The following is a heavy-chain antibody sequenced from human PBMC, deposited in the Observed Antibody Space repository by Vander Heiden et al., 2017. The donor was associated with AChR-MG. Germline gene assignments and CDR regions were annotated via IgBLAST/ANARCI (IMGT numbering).Heavy chain of an antibody. CDR2: IYWDDDE. V-gene: IGHV2-5*04. D-gene: IGHD2-15*01. CDR1: GFSLTTNGMS. CDR3: VTGSSISWPAAHFPD. Sequence: QITLIESGPTLVKPTQTLTLTCTFSGFSLTTNGMSVGWIRQPPGKALEWLALIYWDDDERYSPSLETRLTITKDTSKNQVVFRMTNMDVVDTGTYYCVTGSSISWPAAHFPDWGQGSLVTVSS. J-gene: IGHJ1*01.